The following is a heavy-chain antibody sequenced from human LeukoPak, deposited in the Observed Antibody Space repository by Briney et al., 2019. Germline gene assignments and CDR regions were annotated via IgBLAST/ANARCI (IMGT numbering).Heavy chain of an antibody. D-gene: IGHD1-26*01. CDR1: GYTFTSYD. CDR2: ISAYNGNT. V-gene: IGHV1-18*01. J-gene: IGHJ4*02. Sequence: ASVKVSCKASGYTFTSYDINWVRQATGQGLEWMGWISAYNGNTNYAQKLQGRVTMTTDTSTSTAYMELRSLRSDDTAVYYCARDLGYYLPDYWGQGTLVTVSS. CDR3: ARDLGYYLPDY.